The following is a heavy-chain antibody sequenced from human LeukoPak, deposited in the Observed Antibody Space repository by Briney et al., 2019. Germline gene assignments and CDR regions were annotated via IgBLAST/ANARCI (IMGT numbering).Heavy chain of an antibody. D-gene: IGHD3-10*01. CDR3: AKSFMD. J-gene: IGHJ4*02. CDR1: GFTFSTYT. V-gene: IGHV3-21*01. Sequence: GGSLRLSCAASGFTFSTYTMNWVRQAPGKGLEWVSSISDSSSYIYYADSVKGRFTISRDNAKNSLYLQMNGLRAEDTAVYYCAKSFMDWGQGTLVTVSS. CDR2: ISDSSSYI.